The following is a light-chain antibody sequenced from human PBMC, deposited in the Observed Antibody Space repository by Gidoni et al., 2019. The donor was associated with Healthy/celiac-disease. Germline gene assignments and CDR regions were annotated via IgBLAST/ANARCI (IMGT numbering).Light chain of an antibody. J-gene: IGKJ4*01. CDR3: QQLNSYPRSL. CDR1: QGISSY. CDR2: AAS. V-gene: IGKV1-9*01. Sequence: DIQLTQSPSFLSASVGDRVTITCRASQGISSYLAWYQQKPGKAPKLLIYAASTLQSGVPSRFSGSGSGTEFTLTISSLQPEDFATYYCQQLNSYPRSLFXGXTKVEIK.